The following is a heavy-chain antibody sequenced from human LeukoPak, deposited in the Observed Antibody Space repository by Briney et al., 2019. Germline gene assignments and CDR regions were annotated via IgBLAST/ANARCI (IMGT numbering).Heavy chain of an antibody. V-gene: IGHV3-30*03. CDR2: ISYDGSNK. J-gene: IGHJ4*02. Sequence: GGSLRLSCAASGFTFSDYYMSWIRRAPGKGLEWVAVISYDGSNKYYADFVKGRFTISRDNSKNTLYLQMNSLRAEDTAVYYCARSKIQLWLIHYWGQGTLVTVSS. CDR1: GFTFSDYY. D-gene: IGHD5-18*01. CDR3: ARSKIQLWLIHY.